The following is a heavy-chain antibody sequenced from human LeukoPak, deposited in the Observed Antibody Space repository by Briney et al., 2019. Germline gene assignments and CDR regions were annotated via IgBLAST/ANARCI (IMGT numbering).Heavy chain of an antibody. J-gene: IGHJ4*02. CDR1: GGSISSYY. V-gene: IGHV4-59*01. CDR2: IYYSGST. D-gene: IGHD3-3*01. Sequence: PSETLSLTCTVSGGSISSYYWSWIRQPPGKGLEWIGYIYYSGSTNYNPSLKSRVTISVDTSKNQFSLKLSSVAAADTAVYYCARAPYDFWSGYYSQPPYYFDYWGQGTLVTVSS. CDR3: ARAPYDFWSGYYSQPPYYFDY.